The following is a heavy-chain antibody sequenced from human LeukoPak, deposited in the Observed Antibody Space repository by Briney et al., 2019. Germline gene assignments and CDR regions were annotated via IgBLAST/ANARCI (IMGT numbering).Heavy chain of an antibody. J-gene: IGHJ2*01. Sequence: GGSLRLSCAASGFTVSSNYMNWVRQAPGKGLEWVSVINSGGNAYYADSVKGRFTISRDNSKDMLYLQMNSLRAEDTAVYYCARSQGGTMSLRHFDLWGRGTLVTVSS. V-gene: IGHV3-53*01. CDR3: ARSQGGTMSLRHFDL. CDR2: INSGGNA. D-gene: IGHD3-22*01. CDR1: GFTVSSNY.